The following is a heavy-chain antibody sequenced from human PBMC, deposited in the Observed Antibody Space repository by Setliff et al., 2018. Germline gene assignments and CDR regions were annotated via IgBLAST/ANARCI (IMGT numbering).Heavy chain of an antibody. CDR2: INPHGSEK. D-gene: IGHD2-15*01. V-gene: IGHV3-7*03. Sequence: GGSLRLSCTASGLSYSNYWVSWVRQAPGKGLEWLASINPHGSEKYYADSVKGRFSVSRDNAKNSVYLEMNSLRVEDTAVYYCARVGGYGWADHWGQGTLVTVSS. CDR1: GLSYSNYW. J-gene: IGHJ4*02. CDR3: ARVGGYGWADH.